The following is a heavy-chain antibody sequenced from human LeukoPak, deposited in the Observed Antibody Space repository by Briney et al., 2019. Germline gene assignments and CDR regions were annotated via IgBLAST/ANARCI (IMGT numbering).Heavy chain of an antibody. CDR1: GGSFSGYY. CDR2: INHSGST. J-gene: IGHJ4*02. D-gene: IGHD5-18*01. CDR3: ARAAGYSYGYYFDY. V-gene: IGHV4-34*01. Sequence: PSETLSLTCAVYGGSFSGYYWSWIRQPPGKGLEWIGEINHSGSTNYNPSLKSRVTISVDTSKNQFSLKLSSVTAADMAVYYCARAAGYSYGYYFDYWGQGTLVTVSS.